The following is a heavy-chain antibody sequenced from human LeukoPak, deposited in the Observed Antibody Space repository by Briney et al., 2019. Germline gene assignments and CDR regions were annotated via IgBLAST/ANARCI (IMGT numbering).Heavy chain of an antibody. CDR1: GYTFTSYD. D-gene: IGHD3-9*01. V-gene: IGHV1-8*03. CDR3: ARGGRVLTRFDY. Sequence: ASVKVSCKASGYTFTSYDINWVRQATGQGLEWMGWMNPNSGNTGYAQKFQGRVTITRNTSISTAYMELSSLRSEDTAVYYCARGGRVLTRFDYWGQGTLVTVSS. J-gene: IGHJ4*02. CDR2: MNPNSGNT.